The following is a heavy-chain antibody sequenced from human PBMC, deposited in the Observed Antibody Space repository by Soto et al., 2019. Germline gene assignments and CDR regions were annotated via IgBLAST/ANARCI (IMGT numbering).Heavy chain of an antibody. CDR1: GGSISSGGYS. CDR3: ARGPPFY. J-gene: IGHJ4*02. CDR2: IYHSGST. Sequence: PSETLSLTCAVSGGSISSGGYSWSWIRQPRGKGLEWIGYIYHSGSTYYNPSLKSRVTISVDRSKNQFSLKLSSVTAADTAVYYFARGPPFYWGQGTLVTVSS. V-gene: IGHV4-30-2*01.